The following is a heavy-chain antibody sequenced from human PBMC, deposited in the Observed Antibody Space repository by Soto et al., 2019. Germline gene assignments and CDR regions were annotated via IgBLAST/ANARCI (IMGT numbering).Heavy chain of an antibody. CDR2: ISSSSSTI. V-gene: IGHV3-48*01. D-gene: IGHD6-19*01. CDR1: GFTFSSYS. CDR3: ARDKLIGYSSGWYGSWFVP. Sequence: EVQLVESGGGLVQPGGSLRLSCAASGFTFSSYSTNWLRQAPGKGLEWVSYISSSSSTIYYADSVKGRVTISRENAKNSLYLQMNGLRAEDTAVYYCARDKLIGYSSGWYGSWFVPWGQGTLVTVSS. J-gene: IGHJ5*02.